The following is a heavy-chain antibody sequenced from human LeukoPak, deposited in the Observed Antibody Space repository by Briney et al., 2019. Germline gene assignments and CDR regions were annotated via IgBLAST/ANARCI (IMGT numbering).Heavy chain of an antibody. V-gene: IGHV3-23*01. CDR3: AKDFGGSDYDWYFDL. J-gene: IGHJ2*01. CDR1: GFTFRSHA. CDR2: IYENGGTT. Sequence: PGGSLRLSCVGSGFTFRSHAMSWVRQAPEKGLEFVSGIYENGGTTYYADSVKGRFSISRDNSKNTLYLQMDSLRGEDTAVYYCAKDFGGSDYDWYFDLWGRGTVVTVSS. D-gene: IGHD1-26*01.